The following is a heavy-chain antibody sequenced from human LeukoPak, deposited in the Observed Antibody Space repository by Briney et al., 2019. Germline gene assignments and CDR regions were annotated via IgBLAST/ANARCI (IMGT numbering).Heavy chain of an antibody. CDR2: INHSGST. Sequence: AETLSLTCAVYGGSFRGYYWSWIRQPPGKGLEWSGEINHSGSTNYNPSLKTRVTISVDTSKNQFSLKLSSVTAADTAVYYCARGGGYDFWSDFDYWGQGTLVTVSS. CDR1: GGSFRGYY. V-gene: IGHV4-34*01. D-gene: IGHD3-3*01. CDR3: ARGGGYDFWSDFDY. J-gene: IGHJ4*02.